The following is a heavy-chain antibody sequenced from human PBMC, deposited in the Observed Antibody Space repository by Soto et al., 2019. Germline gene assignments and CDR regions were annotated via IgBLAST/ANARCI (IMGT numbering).Heavy chain of an antibody. Sequence: SETLSLTCTVSAGSISSGDYYWSWIRQPPGKGLEWIGYIYYSGSTYYNPSLKSRVTISVDTSKNQFSLKLSSVTAADTAVYYCARGSYYYDSSGYSQAQGGWYFDLWGRGTLVT. CDR1: AGSISSGDYY. CDR3: ARGSYYYDSSGYSQAQGGWYFDL. CDR2: IYYSGST. D-gene: IGHD3-22*01. V-gene: IGHV4-30-4*01. J-gene: IGHJ2*01.